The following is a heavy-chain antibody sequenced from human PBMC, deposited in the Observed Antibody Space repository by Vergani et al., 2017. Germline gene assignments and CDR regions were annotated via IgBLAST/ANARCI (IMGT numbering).Heavy chain of an antibody. Sequence: EVQLVESGGGLVQPGGSLKLSCAASGFTFSGSAMHWVRQASGKGLEWVGHIRSKANSYATAYAASVKGRFTISRDDSKNTAYLQMNSLNTEDTAVYYCTRRLGYWSGGSCYGYYGMDVWGQGTTVTVSS. D-gene: IGHD2-15*01. CDR3: TRRLGYWSGGSCYGYYGMDV. V-gene: IGHV3-73*01. CDR1: GFTFSGSA. J-gene: IGHJ6*02. CDR2: IRSKANSYAT.